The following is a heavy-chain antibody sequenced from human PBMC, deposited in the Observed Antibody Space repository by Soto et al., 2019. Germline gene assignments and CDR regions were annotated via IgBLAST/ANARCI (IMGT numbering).Heavy chain of an antibody. CDR2: ISYDGSNK. CDR3: AKDHFIMIFYLAY. D-gene: IGHD3-9*01. V-gene: IGHV3-30*18. Sequence: PGGSLRLSCAASGFTFSSYGMHWVRQAPGKGLEWVAVISYDGSNKYYADSVKGRFTISRDNSKNTLYLQMNSLRAEDTAVYYCAKDHFIMIFYLAYWGQGTLVTVSS. CDR1: GFTFSSYG. J-gene: IGHJ4*02.